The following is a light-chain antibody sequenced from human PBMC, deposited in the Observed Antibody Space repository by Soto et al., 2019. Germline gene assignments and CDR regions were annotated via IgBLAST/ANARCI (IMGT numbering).Light chain of an antibody. Sequence: DIQMTQSPSNLSASVGDRVTITCRASQNIDSWLAWYHQKPGKAPKLLIYKASSLQIGVPSRFSGSVYGTEFTLTISRLQPDDFANYYCQQYISFPLTFGGGTKVEIK. CDR1: QNIDSW. CDR3: QQYISFPLT. V-gene: IGKV1-5*03. CDR2: KAS. J-gene: IGKJ4*01.